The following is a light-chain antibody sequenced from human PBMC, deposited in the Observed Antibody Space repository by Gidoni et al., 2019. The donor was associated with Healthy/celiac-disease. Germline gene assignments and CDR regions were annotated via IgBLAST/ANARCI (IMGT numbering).Light chain of an antibody. J-gene: IGLJ2*01. CDR3: SSYTSSSTVV. V-gene: IGLV2-14*03. Sequence: QPAPTQPALVSGSPGHSITISCTGTRSDVGGYNYVSWYQQHPGKAPKLMIYDVSTRPSGVSNRVSGSKSGNTASLTSSGLQAEDEADYYCSSYTSSSTVVFGGGTKLTVL. CDR2: DVS. CDR1: RSDVGGYNY.